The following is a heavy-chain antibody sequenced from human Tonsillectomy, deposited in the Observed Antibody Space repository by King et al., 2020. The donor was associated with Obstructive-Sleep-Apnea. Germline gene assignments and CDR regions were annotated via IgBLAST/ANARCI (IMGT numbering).Heavy chain of an antibody. CDR3: ARHDIVVVPAAPNYGMDV. D-gene: IGHD2-2*01. CDR1: GFTFSDYY. V-gene: IGHV3-11*06. J-gene: IGHJ6*02. Sequence: VQLVESGGGLVKPGGSLRISCAASGFTFSDYYMSWIRQAPGKGLEGGSYISSSSSYTNYADSVKGRFTISRGNAQNSLYLQMNSLRAEDTAVYYCARHDIVVVPAAPNYGMDVWGQGTTVTVSS. CDR2: ISSSSSYT.